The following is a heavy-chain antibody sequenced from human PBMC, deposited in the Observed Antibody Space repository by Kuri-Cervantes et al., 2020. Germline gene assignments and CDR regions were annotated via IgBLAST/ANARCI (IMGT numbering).Heavy chain of an antibody. J-gene: IGHJ4*02. CDR1: GGSISSGDYY. Sequence: LRPSCTVSGGSISSGDYYWSWIRQPPGKGLEWIGYIYYSGSTYYNPSLKSRVTISVDTSKNQFSLKLSSVTAADMAVYYCAREGIVGATTGSYFDYWGQGTLVTVSS. D-gene: IGHD1-26*01. V-gene: IGHV4-30-4*01. CDR2: IYYSGST. CDR3: AREGIVGATTGSYFDY.